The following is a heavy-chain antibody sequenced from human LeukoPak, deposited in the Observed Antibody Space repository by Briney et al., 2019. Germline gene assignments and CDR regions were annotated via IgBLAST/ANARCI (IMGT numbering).Heavy chain of an antibody. Sequence: SETLSLTCTVSGGSISSYYWSWIRQPPGKGLEWIGYIYYSGSTNYNPSLKSRVTISVDTSKNQFSLKLSSVTAADTAVYYCARDAVYRSSWYYGMDVWGQGTTVTVSS. CDR1: GGSISSYY. CDR3: ARDAVYRSSWYYGMDV. J-gene: IGHJ6*02. V-gene: IGHV4-59*01. D-gene: IGHD6-13*01. CDR2: IYYSGST.